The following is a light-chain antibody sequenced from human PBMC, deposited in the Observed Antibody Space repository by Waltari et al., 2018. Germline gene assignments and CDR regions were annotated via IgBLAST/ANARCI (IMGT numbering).Light chain of an antibody. CDR1: QSVFYSSNNKNN. Sequence: DIVMTQSPDSLAVSLGERATINCKSSQSVFYSSNNKNNLGGYQQKPGQPPKLLIYWASTREPGVPDRFSGSGSVTNFTLTITSLQAEDVALYYCQQYYSPPLTFGQGTKVEIK. V-gene: IGKV4-1*01. CDR3: QQYYSPPLT. CDR2: WAS. J-gene: IGKJ1*01.